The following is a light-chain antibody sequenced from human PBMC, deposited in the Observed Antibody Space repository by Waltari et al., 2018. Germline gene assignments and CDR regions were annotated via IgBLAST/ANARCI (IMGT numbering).Light chain of an antibody. V-gene: IGKV1-8*01. CDR3: QQYYSYPRT. Sequence: AIRMTQSPSSLSASTGDRVTITCRASQGISSYLAWYQQKPGKAPKLLIYAASTLQRGVPSRCSCSGSGTDFTLTISCLQSEDFATYYCQQYYSYPRTFGQGTKVEIK. CDR2: AAS. J-gene: IGKJ1*01. CDR1: QGISSY.